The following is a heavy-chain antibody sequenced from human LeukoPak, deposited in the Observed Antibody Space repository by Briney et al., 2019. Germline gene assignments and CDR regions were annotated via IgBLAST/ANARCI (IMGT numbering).Heavy chain of an antibody. CDR2: IYYSGST. CDR1: GGSISSSSYY. Sequence: KPSETLSLTCTVSGGSISSSSYYWGWIRQPPGKGLEWIGSIYYSGSTYYNPALTSRVTISVDTSKNQFSLKLSSVTAADTAVYYCAREHSGYDRSYDYWGQGTLVTVSS. J-gene: IGHJ4*02. CDR3: AREHSGYDRSYDY. D-gene: IGHD5-12*01. V-gene: IGHV4-39*01.